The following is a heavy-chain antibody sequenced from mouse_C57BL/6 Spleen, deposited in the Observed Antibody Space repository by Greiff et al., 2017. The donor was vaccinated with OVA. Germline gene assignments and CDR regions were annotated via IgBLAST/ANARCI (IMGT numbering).Heavy chain of an antibody. J-gene: IGHJ4*01. D-gene: IGHD2-4*01. CDR3: ARYYEDAMDY. CDR1: GYTFTSYW. Sequence: QVQLKQPGAELVKPGASVKLSCKASGYTFTSYWMHWVKQRPGRGLEWIGRIDPNSGGTKYNEKFKSKATLTVDKPSSTAYMQLSSLTSEDSAVYYCARYYEDAMDYWGQGTSVTVSS. V-gene: IGHV1-72*01. CDR2: IDPNSGGT.